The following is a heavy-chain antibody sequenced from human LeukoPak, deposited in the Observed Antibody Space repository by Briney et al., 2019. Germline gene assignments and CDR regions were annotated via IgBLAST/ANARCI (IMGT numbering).Heavy chain of an antibody. CDR3: ARHDYYGSGRFDY. CDR1: GGSISSYY. Sequence: PSETLSLTCTVSGGSISSYYWSWIRQPPGERLEWIGYIYYSGSTNYNPSLKSRVTISVDTSKNQFSLKLSSVTAADTAVYCCARHDYYGSGRFDYWGQGTLVTVSS. D-gene: IGHD3-10*01. V-gene: IGHV4-59*08. J-gene: IGHJ4*02. CDR2: IYYSGST.